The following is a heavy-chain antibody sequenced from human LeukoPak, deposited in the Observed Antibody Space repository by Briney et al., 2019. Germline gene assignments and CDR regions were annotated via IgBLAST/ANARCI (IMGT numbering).Heavy chain of an antibody. D-gene: IGHD2-15*01. CDR2: INHSGST. J-gene: IGHJ5*02. V-gene: IGHV4-34*01. Sequence: SETLSLTCAVYGGSFSGYYWSWIRQPPGKGLEWIGEINHSGSTNYNPSLKSRVTISVDTSKNQFSLKLSSVTAADTAVYYCARGDIVVVVAAPHLSNWFDPWAQGTLVTVS. CDR3: ARGDIVVVVAAPHLSNWFDP. CDR1: GGSFSGYY.